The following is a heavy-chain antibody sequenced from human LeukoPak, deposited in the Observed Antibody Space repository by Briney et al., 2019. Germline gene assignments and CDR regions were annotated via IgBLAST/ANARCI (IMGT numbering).Heavy chain of an antibody. V-gene: IGHV4-30-2*01. CDR3: ARAGEYYYDNSGYYPNDAFDI. Sequence: SGSLSLTCAVSGGSISSGGYAWGWLRQPPGKGLEGIGYIYDSGSTYYNPSLKRRVTISVDRSKNQFSLKLSPVTAADTAVYYCARAGEYYYDNSGYYPNDAFDIWGQGTMVTVSS. CDR2: IYDSGST. D-gene: IGHD3-22*01. J-gene: IGHJ3*02. CDR1: GGSISSGGYA.